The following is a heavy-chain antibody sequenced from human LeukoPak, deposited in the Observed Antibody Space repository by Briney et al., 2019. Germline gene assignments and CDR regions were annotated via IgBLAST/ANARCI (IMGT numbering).Heavy chain of an antibody. J-gene: IGHJ6*02. Sequence: GGSLRLSCAASGFTFSSYWMSWARQAPGKGLEWVANIKQDGSEKYYVDSVKGRFTISRDNAKNSLYLQMNSLRAEDTAVYYCARVPLGCSGGSCYYYYGMDVWGQGTTVTVSS. CDR2: IKQDGSEK. CDR3: ARVPLGCSGGSCYYYYGMDV. D-gene: IGHD2-15*01. CDR1: GFTFSSYW. V-gene: IGHV3-7*01.